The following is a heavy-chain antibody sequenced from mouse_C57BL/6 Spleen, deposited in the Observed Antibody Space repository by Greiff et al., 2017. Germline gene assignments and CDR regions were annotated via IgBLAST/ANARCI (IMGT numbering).Heavy chain of an antibody. J-gene: IGHJ3*01. CDR1: GYTFTSYW. V-gene: IGHV1-5*01. CDR3: TRNYGSSSWFAY. D-gene: IGHD1-1*01. CDR2: IYPGNSDT. Sequence: VQLQQSGTVLARPGASVKMSCKTSGYTFTSYWMHWVKQRPGPGLEWIGAIYPGNSDTSYNQKFKGKAKLTAVTSASTAYMELSSLTNEDSAVYYCTRNYGSSSWFAYWGQGTLVTVSA.